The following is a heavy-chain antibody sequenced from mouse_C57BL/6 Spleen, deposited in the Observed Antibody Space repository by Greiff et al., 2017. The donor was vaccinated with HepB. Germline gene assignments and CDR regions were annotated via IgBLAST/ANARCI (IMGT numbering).Heavy chain of an antibody. D-gene: IGHD1-1*01. Sequence: EVQLQESVAELVRPGASVKLSCTASGFTFKNSYMHWVKQRPEQGLEWIGRIDPANGNTNYAPKFQGKATITADTSSNTAYLQLSSLTSEDTAIYYCARERGSYYYDGNFDYWGQGTTLTVSS. CDR2: IDPANGNT. CDR1: GFTFKNSY. J-gene: IGHJ2*01. CDR3: ARERGSYYYDGNFDY. V-gene: IGHV14-3*01.